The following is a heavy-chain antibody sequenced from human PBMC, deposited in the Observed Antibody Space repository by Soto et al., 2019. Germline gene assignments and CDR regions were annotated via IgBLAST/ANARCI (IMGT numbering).Heavy chain of an antibody. J-gene: IGHJ6*02. CDR2: ISSSSSYI. Sequence: GGSLRLSCAASGFTFSSYSMNWVRQAPGKGLEWVSSISSSSSYIYYADSVKGRFTISRDNAKNSLYLQMNSLRAEDTAVYYCARDGPLWSKGIYYYGMDVWGQGTTVTVSS. CDR3: ARDGPLWSKGIYYYGMDV. CDR1: GFTFSSYS. D-gene: IGHD3-10*01. V-gene: IGHV3-21*01.